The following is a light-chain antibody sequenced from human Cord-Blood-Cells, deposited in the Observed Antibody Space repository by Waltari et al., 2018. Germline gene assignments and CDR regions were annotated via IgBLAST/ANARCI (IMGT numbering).Light chain of an antibody. V-gene: IGLV2-14*01. CDR3: SSYTSSSTLV. Sequence: QSALTQPASVSGSPGQSIPISCTVTRSDVGGYNHVSWYQQHPGKAPKLMIYDVSNRPSGVSNRFSGSKSGNTASLTISGLQAEDEADYYCSSYTSSSTLVFGTGTKVTVL. CDR2: DVS. J-gene: IGLJ1*01. CDR1: RSDVGGYNH.